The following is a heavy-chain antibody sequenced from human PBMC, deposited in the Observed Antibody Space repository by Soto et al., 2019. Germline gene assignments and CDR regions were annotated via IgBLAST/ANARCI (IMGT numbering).Heavy chain of an antibody. J-gene: IGHJ4*02. D-gene: IGHD6-19*01. CDR1: GFTFTSSA. CDR3: AAAVYSSGWYPTYYFDY. V-gene: IGHV1-58*01. CDR2: IVVGSGNT. Sequence: QMQLVQSGPEVKKPGTSVKVSCKASGFTFTSSAVQWVRQARGQRLEWIGWIVVGSGNTNYAQKFQERVTITRDMSTSTAYKELSSLRTEDTAVYYCAAAVYSSGWYPTYYFDYWGQGTLVTVSS.